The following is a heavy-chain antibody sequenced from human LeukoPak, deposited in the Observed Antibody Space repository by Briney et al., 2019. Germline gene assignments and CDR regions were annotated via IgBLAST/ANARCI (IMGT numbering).Heavy chain of an antibody. CDR1: GGSISGSSYY. V-gene: IGHV4-39*07. Sequence: SETLSLTCTVSGGSISGSSYYWGWIRQPPWKGLEWIGTIYYRGNTYYNPSLKSRVSISVDTSKNQFSLSLSSVTAADTAVYYCARQVGRGTQIYYMDVWGKGTTVTVSS. J-gene: IGHJ6*03. CDR2: IYYRGNT. D-gene: IGHD3-16*01. CDR3: ARQVGRGTQIYYMDV.